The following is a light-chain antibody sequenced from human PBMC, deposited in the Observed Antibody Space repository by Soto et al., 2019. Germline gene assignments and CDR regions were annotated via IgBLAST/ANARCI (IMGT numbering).Light chain of an antibody. CDR1: QGIGTS. J-gene: IGKJ4*01. CDR2: TAS. CDR3: QRYSSAPLT. Sequence: DIPMTQSPPSLSASVGDSVTITCRASQGIGTSLAWYQQKPGKVPKLLIYTASTLQSGVPSRFSGSGSGTDFTLSISSQQPEDVATYYCQRYSSAPLTFGGGSKVEIK. V-gene: IGKV1-27*01.